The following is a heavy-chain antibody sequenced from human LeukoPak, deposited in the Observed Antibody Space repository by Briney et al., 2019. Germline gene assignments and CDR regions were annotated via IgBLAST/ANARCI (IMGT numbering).Heavy chain of an antibody. CDR3: ARDHGYEGSHQNWFDP. J-gene: IGHJ5*02. D-gene: IGHD5-18*01. CDR2: INPNSGGT. CDR1: GYTFTGYY. V-gene: IGHV1-2*02. Sequence: ASVKVSCKASGYTFTGYYMHWVRQAPGQGLEWMGWINPNSGGTNYAQKFQGRVTMTRDTSISTAYMELSRLRSDDTAVYYCARDHGYEGSHQNWFDPWGQGTLVTVSS.